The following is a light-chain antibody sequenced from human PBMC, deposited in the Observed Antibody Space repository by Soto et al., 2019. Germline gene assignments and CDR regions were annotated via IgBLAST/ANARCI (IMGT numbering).Light chain of an antibody. CDR1: SSDVGSYNL. CDR3: CSYAGSSTYVV. Sequence: QSALTQPASVSGSPGQSITISCTGTSSDVGSYNLVSWYQQHPGKAPKLMIYEVSKRPSGVSNRFSGSKSGNTASQTISGLQAEDEADYYCCSYAGSSTYVVFGGGTQLTVL. CDR2: EVS. V-gene: IGLV2-23*02. J-gene: IGLJ2*01.